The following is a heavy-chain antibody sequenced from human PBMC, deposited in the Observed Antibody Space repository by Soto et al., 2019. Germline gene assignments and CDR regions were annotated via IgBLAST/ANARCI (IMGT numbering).Heavy chain of an antibody. V-gene: IGHV3-30-3*01. CDR2: ISYDGSNK. J-gene: IGHJ4*02. D-gene: IGHD2-15*01. CDR3: ARDGPSSAGSWSFDY. CDR1: GFTFSSYA. Sequence: GGSLRLSCAASGFTFSSYAMHWVRQAPGKGLEWVAVISYDGSNKYYADSVKGRFTTSRDNAKNSLFLQVNSLRAEDTAVYYCARDGPSSAGSWSFDYWGQGTLVTVSS.